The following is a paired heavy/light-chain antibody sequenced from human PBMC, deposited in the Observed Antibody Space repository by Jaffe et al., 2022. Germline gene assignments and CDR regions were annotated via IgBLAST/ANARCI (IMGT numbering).Heavy chain of an antibody. V-gene: IGHV3-7*01. CDR3: AREPPRYSNYYYYYYMDV. CDR2: IKQDGSEK. CDR1: GFTFSSYW. Sequence: EVQLVESGGGLVQPGGSLRLSCAASGFTFSSYWMSWVRQAPGKGLEWVANIKQDGSEKYYVDSVKGRFTISRDNAKNSLYLQMNSLRAEDTAVYYCAREPPRYSNYYYYYYMDVWGKGTTVTVSS. D-gene: IGHD4-4*01. J-gene: IGHJ6*03.
Light chain of an antibody. CDR2: AAS. Sequence: DIQMTQSPSSLSASVGDRVTITCRASQGISNSLAWYQQKPGKAPKLLLYAASRLESGVPSRFSGSGSGTDYTLTISSLQPEDFATYYCQQYYSTPQTFGQGTKVEIK. V-gene: IGKV1-NL1*01. J-gene: IGKJ1*01. CDR1: QGISNS. CDR3: QQYYSTPQT.